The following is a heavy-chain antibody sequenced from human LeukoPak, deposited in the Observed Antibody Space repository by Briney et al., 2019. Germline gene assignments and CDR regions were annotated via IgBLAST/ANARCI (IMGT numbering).Heavy chain of an antibody. CDR2: ISGSGGTRYYA. D-gene: IGHD3-22*01. J-gene: IGHJ1*01. Sequence: GGSLRLSCAASGFTFSSYWMHWVRQAPGKGLEWVSGISGSGGTRYYADYADSVKGRFTISRDNSKNTLYLQINSLTAEDTAVYYCARDSPGSAYRDYFQHWGQGTLVTVSS. V-gene: IGHV3-23*01. CDR3: ARDSPGSAYRDYFQH. CDR1: GFTFSSYW.